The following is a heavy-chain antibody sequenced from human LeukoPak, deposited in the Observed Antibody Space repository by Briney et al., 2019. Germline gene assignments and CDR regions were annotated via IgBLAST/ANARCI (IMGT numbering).Heavy chain of an antibody. CDR2: MSYSENT. CDR1: GGSINNYY. Sequence: PSETLSLTCTVSGGSINNYYWSWIRQPPGKGLEWIGYMSYSENTNYNPSLKSRITLSVDTSKNQFSLKLSSVTAADTAVYYCARHRYGLDVWGQGTKVTVSS. CDR3: ARHRYGLDV. V-gene: IGHV4-59*08. J-gene: IGHJ6*02.